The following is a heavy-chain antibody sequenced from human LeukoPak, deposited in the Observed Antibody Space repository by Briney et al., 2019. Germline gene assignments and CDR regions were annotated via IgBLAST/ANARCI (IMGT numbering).Heavy chain of an antibody. D-gene: IGHD3-9*01. Sequence: GGSLRLSCAASGFTSSSYGMHWVRQAPGKGLEWVAVIWYDGSNKYYADSVKGRFTISRDNSKNTLYLQMNSLRAEDTAVYYCARDSLRRDILTGYPDYWGQGTLVTVSS. CDR1: GFTSSSYG. V-gene: IGHV3-33*01. J-gene: IGHJ4*02. CDR2: IWYDGSNK. CDR3: ARDSLRRDILTGYPDY.